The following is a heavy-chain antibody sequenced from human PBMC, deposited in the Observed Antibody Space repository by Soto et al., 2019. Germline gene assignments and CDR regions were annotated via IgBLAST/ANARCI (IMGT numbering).Heavy chain of an antibody. J-gene: IGHJ6*02. CDR3: ARGGIAADGTYYYGMDV. Sequence: QVQLVQSGAEVKKPGASVKVSCKASGYTFTSYYMHWVRQAPGQGLEWMGIINPSGGNKSYAEKLQRRDNSPRDTSTSTVYMELSRLRSEDTAVYYCARGGIAADGTYYYGMDVWGQGTTVTVSS. D-gene: IGHD6-13*01. CDR1: GYTFTSYY. V-gene: IGHV1-46*01. CDR2: INPSGGNK.